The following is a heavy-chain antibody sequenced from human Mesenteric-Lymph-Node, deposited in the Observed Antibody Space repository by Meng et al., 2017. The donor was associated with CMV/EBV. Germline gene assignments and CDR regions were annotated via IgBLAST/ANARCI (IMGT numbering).Heavy chain of an antibody. CDR3: AGSAVVNVGEH. J-gene: IGHJ1*01. CDR2: TYAGGDT. CDR1: GLSVSTNY. D-gene: IGHD4-23*01. Sequence: RSCAPAGLSVSTNYMSWVRQAPGKGLEWVSITYAGGDTYYADSLKGRFTISRDNSKNTLYLQMNNLRTEDTAVYYCAGSAVVNVGEHWGRGSLVTVSS. V-gene: IGHV3-66*02.